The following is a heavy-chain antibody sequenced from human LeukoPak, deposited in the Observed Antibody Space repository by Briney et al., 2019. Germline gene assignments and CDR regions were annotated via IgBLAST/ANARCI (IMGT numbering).Heavy chain of an antibody. CDR3: ARPRGTIGSAFDI. J-gene: IGHJ3*02. Sequence: SETLSLTCTVSGGSISSSSYYWGWIRQPPGKGLEWIGSIYYSGSTYYNPSLKSRVTISVDTSKNQFSLKLSSVTAADTAVYYCARPRGTIGSAFDIWGQGTMVTVSS. V-gene: IGHV4-39*01. CDR1: GGSISSSSYY. D-gene: IGHD1-26*01. CDR2: IYYSGST.